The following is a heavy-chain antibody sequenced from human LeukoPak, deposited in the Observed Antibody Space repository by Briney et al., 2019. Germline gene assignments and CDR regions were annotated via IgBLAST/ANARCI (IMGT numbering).Heavy chain of an antibody. V-gene: IGHV4-31*03. Sequence: SETLSLTCTVSGGSISSGASDWGWIRQHPKRGLEWVGYINHSGSTYYNPSLGSRVTMSVDTSKNQFSLKLSPVTAADSAVYYCARAARQGFTMIVVPFFYFDLWGRGTLVTVSS. D-gene: IGHD3-22*01. CDR2: INHSGST. CDR3: ARAARQGFTMIVVPFFYFDL. CDR1: GGSISSGASD. J-gene: IGHJ2*01.